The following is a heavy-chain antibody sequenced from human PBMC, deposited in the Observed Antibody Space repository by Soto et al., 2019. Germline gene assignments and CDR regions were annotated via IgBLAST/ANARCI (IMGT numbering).Heavy chain of an antibody. Sequence: QVQLVQSGAEVKKPGSSVKVSCKASGGTFSSYAISWVRQAPGQGLEWMGGFNPIFETANYAQKFQGRVTITVDESTNTDDMELSSLRSEDTAVYYCTRGITLIRGVIPPGYYYGMEVWGQGTTVAVSS. CDR1: GGTFSSYA. J-gene: IGHJ6*02. CDR2: FNPIFETA. CDR3: TRGITLIRGVIPPGYYYGMEV. D-gene: IGHD3-10*01. V-gene: IGHV1-69*01.